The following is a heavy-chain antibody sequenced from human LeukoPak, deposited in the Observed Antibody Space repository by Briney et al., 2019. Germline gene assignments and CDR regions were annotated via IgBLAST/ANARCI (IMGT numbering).Heavy chain of an antibody. CDR1: GXSITQTND. V-gene: IGHV4-4*02. Sequence: SETLSLTCGVSGXSITQTNDWTWVRQPPGKGLEWIGEVNLQGSTNYNPSLMGRVAISVDNSENHVSLQLTSVTAADTAVYYCAREGGPYRPLDYSGQGTLVTVSS. J-gene: IGHJ4*02. CDR3: AREGGPYRPLDY. CDR2: VNLQGST.